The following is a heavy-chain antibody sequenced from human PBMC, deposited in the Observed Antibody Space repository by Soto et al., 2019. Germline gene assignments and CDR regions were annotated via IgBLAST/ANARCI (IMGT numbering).Heavy chain of an antibody. Sequence: GGSLRLSCAASGFTFSSNAMSWVRQAPGKGLEWVSVISGSGGTTYYADSVKGRFTISRDNSKNTLYLQMNSLRAEDTAVYYCAITSRYNLKDMSPYFDYWGQGTLVTVSS. CDR1: GFTFSSNA. D-gene: IGHD1-1*01. V-gene: IGHV3-23*01. CDR3: AITSRYNLKDMSPYFDY. CDR2: ISGSGGTT. J-gene: IGHJ4*02.